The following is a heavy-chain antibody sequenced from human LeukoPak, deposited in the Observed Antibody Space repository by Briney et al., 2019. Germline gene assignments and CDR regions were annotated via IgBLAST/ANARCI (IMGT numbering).Heavy chain of an antibody. CDR1: GFAVSSNY. CDR2: IYSGGGT. Sequence: GGSLRLPCAASGFAVSSNYMSWVRRAPGKGLEWVSVIYSGGGTYYANSVKGRFTISRDNSKNTLYLQMNSLRAEDTAVYYCARGGRYYDSSGYYHDAFDIWGQGTMVTVSS. V-gene: IGHV3-53*01. CDR3: ARGGRYYDSSGYYHDAFDI. D-gene: IGHD3-22*01. J-gene: IGHJ3*02.